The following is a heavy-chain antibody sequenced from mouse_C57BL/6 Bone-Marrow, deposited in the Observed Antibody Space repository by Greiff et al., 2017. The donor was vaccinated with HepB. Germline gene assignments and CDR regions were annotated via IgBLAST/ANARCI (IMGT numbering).Heavy chain of an antibody. CDR3: ALFFISYYYGSSYDFDY. V-gene: IGHV8-8*01. D-gene: IGHD1-1*01. Sequence: QVTLKVSGPGILQPSQTLSLTCSFSGFSLSTFGMGVGWIRQPSGKGLEWLAHIWWDDDKYYNPALKSRLTISKDTSKNQVFLKIANVDTADTATYYCALFFISYYYGSSYDFDYWGQGTTLTVSS. CDR2: IWWDDDK. CDR1: GFSLSTFGMG. J-gene: IGHJ2*01.